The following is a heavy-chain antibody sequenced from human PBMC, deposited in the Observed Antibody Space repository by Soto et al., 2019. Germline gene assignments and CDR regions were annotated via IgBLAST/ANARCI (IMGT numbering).Heavy chain of an antibody. CDR2: IYHSGST. Sequence: SETLSLTCTVSGGSISSGGYYWSGIRQHPGKGLEWIGYIYHSGSTYYNPSLKSRVTISVDTSKNQFSLKLSSVTAADTAVYYCARGRRSSSWYRGNWFDPWGQGNLVTVS. D-gene: IGHD6-13*01. CDR3: ARGRRSSSWYRGNWFDP. V-gene: IGHV4-31*03. J-gene: IGHJ5*02. CDR1: GGSISSGGYY.